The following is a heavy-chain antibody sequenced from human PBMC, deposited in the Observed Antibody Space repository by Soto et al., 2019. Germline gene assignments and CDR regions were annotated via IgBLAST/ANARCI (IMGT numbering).Heavy chain of an antibody. CDR1: GYTFTGYY. Sequence: ASVKVSCKASGYTFTGYYMHWVRQAPGQGLEWMGWINPNSGGTNYAQKFQGWVTMTRDTSISTAYMELSRLRSDDTAVYYCARASARAAALYYYYHGMDVWGQGTTVTVSS. J-gene: IGHJ6*02. D-gene: IGHD6-25*01. V-gene: IGHV1-2*04. CDR2: INPNSGGT. CDR3: ARASARAAALYYYYHGMDV.